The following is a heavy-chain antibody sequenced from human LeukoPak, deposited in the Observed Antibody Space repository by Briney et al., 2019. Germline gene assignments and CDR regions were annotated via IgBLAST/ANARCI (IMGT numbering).Heavy chain of an antibody. V-gene: IGHV3-66*01. Sequence: GGSLRLSCTASGFTFGDYAMSWVRQAPGKGLEWVSVIYSGGSTYYADSVKGRFTISRDNSKNTLYLQMNSLRAEDTAVYYCARFLVPDYWGQGTLVTVSS. CDR2: IYSGGST. D-gene: IGHD2/OR15-2a*01. CDR1: GFTFGDYA. CDR3: ARFLVPDY. J-gene: IGHJ4*02.